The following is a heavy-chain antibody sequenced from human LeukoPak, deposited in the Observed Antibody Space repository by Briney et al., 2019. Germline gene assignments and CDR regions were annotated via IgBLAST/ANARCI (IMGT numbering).Heavy chain of an antibody. V-gene: IGHV3-23*01. J-gene: IGHJ4*02. CDR2: ISGGGGST. D-gene: IGHD2-21*01. Sequence: GGSLRLSCAASGFTFSSYDMSWVRQAPGKGLEWVSVISGGGGSTYYADSVKGRFTISRDNSKNTLYLQMNSLRAEDTAVYYCAKDQGVYGILWWPGYWGQGTLVTVSS. CDR1: GFTFSSYD. CDR3: AKDQGVYGILWWPGY.